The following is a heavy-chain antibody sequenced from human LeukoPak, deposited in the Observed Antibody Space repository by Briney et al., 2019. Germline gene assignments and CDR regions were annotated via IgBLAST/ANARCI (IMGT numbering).Heavy chain of an antibody. CDR3: TTGDTSMGDY. CDR1: GFAFNFHW. V-gene: IGHV3-74*01. CDR2: TNNDGSTT. D-gene: IGHD3-10*01. J-gene: IGHJ4*02. Sequence: GGSLRLSCAASGFAFNFHWMHWVRQAPGKGLVWVSRTNNDGSTTNYADSVKGRFTISRDNAKNTLYLQVNSLRADDTAVYYCTTGDTSMGDYWGQGTLVTVSS.